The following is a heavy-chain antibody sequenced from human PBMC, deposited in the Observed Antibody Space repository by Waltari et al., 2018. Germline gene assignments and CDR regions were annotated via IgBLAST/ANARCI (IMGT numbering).Heavy chain of an antibody. CDR2: IYPGDSDT. D-gene: IGHD3-9*01. Sequence: EVQLVQSGAEVKKPGESLKISCNGSGYRFTSYWIGWLRQIPGKGLGWMGIIYPGDSDTRYSPSCQGQVTISADKSIRTAYLKWSSLKASDTAMYYCARQPYDILTGHNIGLHWFDPWGQGTLVTVSS. CDR3: ARQPYDILTGHNIGLHWFDP. CDR1: GYRFTSYW. J-gene: IGHJ5*02. V-gene: IGHV5-51*01.